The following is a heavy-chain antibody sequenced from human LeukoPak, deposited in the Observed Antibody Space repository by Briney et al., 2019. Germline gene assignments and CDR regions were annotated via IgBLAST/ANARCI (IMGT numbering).Heavy chain of an antibody. CDR1: GFSLSTSGVG. CDR2: IYWNDDK. D-gene: IGHD3-22*01. J-gene: IGHJ2*01. CDR3: AHKTYYYDSSGYRWYFDL. V-gene: IGHV2-5*01. Sequence: SGPTLVKPTQTLTLTRTFSGFSLSTSGVGVGWIRQPPGKALEWLALIYWNDDKRYSPSLKSRLTITKDTSKNQVVLTMTNMDPVDTATYYCAHKTYYYDSSGYRWYFDLWGRGTLVTVSS.